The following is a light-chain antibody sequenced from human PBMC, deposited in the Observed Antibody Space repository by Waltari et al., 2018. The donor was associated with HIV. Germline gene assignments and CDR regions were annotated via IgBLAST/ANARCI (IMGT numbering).Light chain of an antibody. CDR3: MHATKLWPPSWT. CDR2: TVS. Sequence: DVVLTQSPRSLPVTLGQPASISCSSSQSLVYTDGNTYLNWFHQRPGQAPRRLIYTVSNRDFWVPDRFSGSGSGTEFTLKISRVEAEDVGVYYCMHATKLWPPSWTFGQGTKVEIK. J-gene: IGKJ1*01. V-gene: IGKV2-30*01. CDR1: QSLVYTDGNTY.